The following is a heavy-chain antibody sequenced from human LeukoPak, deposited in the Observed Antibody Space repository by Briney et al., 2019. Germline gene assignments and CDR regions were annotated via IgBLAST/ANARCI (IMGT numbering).Heavy chain of an antibody. V-gene: IGHV4-59*01. CDR1: GGSISSYY. CDR3: ARDFEYCSGGSCYSTAFDI. D-gene: IGHD2-15*01. Sequence: SETLSLTCTVSGGSISSYYWSWIRQPPGKGLEWIGYIYYSGSTNYNPSLKSRVTISVDTSKNQFSLKLSSVTAADTAVYYCARDFEYCSGGSCYSTAFDIWGQGTMVTVSS. CDR2: IYYSGST. J-gene: IGHJ3*02.